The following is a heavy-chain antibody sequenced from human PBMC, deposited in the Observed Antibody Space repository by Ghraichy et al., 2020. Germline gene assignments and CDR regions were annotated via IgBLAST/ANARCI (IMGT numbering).Heavy chain of an antibody. CDR3: ARGLDYYDSSGYPYYFDY. CDR1: GFTFSSYS. D-gene: IGHD3-22*01. J-gene: IGHJ4*02. V-gene: IGHV3-21*01. CDR2: ISSSSSYI. Sequence: GGSLRLSCAASGFTFSSYSMNWVRQAPGKGLEWVSSISSSSSYIYYADSVKGRFTISRDNAKNSLYLQMNSLRAEDTAVYYCARGLDYYDSSGYPYYFDYWGQGTLVTVSS.